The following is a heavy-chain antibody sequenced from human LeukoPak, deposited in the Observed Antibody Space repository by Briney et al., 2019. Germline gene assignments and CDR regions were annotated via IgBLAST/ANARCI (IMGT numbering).Heavy chain of an antibody. J-gene: IGHJ5*02. Sequence: GASVKVSCKASGYTFTGYYMHWVRQAPGQGLEWMGWINPNSGGTNYARKFQGRVTMTRDTSISTAYMELSRLRSDDTAVYYCARDLTAWKDNWFDPWGQGTLVTVSS. V-gene: IGHV1-2*02. CDR2: INPNSGGT. D-gene: IGHD1-1*01. CDR3: ARDLTAWKDNWFDP. CDR1: GYTFTGYY.